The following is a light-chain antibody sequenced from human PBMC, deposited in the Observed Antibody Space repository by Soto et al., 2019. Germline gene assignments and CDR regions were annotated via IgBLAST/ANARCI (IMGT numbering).Light chain of an antibody. J-gene: IGLJ2*01. CDR2: GNS. Sequence: QSVLTQPPSVSGAPGQRVTISCTGSSSNIGAGYDVHWYQQLPGTAPNLLIYGNSNRPSGVPDRFSGSKSGTSASLAITGLQAEDEADYYCQSYDSSLSSEVFGGGTQLTVL. V-gene: IGLV1-40*01. CDR3: QSYDSSLSSEV. CDR1: SSNIGAGYD.